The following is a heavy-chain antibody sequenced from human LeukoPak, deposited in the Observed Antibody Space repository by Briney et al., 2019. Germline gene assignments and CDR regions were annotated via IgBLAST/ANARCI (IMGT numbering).Heavy chain of an antibody. CDR1: GFTFSSYG. CDR2: IRYDGSNK. Sequence: QTGGSLRLSCAASGFTFSSYGMHWVRQAPGKGPEWVAFIRYDGSNKYYADSVKGRFTISRDNAKNSLYLQMNSLRAEDTAVYYCARTSGYFDYWGQGTLVTVSS. D-gene: IGHD2-15*01. V-gene: IGHV3-30*02. J-gene: IGHJ4*02. CDR3: ARTSGYFDY.